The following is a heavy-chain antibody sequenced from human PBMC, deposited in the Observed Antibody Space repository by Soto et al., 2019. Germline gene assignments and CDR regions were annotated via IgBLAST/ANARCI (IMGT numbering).Heavy chain of an antibody. CDR3: VRVYGEIDY. Sequence: QVQLVQSGAEVKKPGASVKVSCKASGYTFTNYDINWVRQATGQGLEWMGWMNPKRGNTGCAQQSQGRVIMTRSTSISTADMELSSLRSEDTAVYYCVRVYGEIDYWGQGTLVTVSS. J-gene: IGHJ4*02. D-gene: IGHD4-17*01. CDR2: MNPKRGNT. V-gene: IGHV1-8*01. CDR1: GYTFTNYD.